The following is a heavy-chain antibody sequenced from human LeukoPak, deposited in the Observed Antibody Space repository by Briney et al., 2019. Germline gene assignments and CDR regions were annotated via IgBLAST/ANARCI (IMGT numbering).Heavy chain of an antibody. J-gene: IGHJ4*02. CDR3: ARDLRRGYSVGPHFDY. Sequence: SVKVSCKASGGTFSSYAISWVRQAPGQGLEWMGGTIPIYGTVNYARKFQDRVTIIADESTSTAYMELSNLRSEDMAVYYCARDLRRGYSVGPHFDYWGQGTLLTVSS. D-gene: IGHD5-18*01. CDR2: TIPIYGTV. CDR1: GGTFSSYA. V-gene: IGHV1-69*13.